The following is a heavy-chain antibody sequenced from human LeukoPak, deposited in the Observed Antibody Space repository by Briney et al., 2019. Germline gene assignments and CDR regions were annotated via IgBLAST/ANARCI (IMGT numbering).Heavy chain of an antibody. CDR2: LTTSGGNT. CDR1: GFTFSHYA. D-gene: IGHD3-22*01. V-gene: IGHV3-23*01. CDR3: AKVSYSDSSGFDF. Sequence: GGSLRLSCGASGFTFSHYAMTWVRQAPGKGLEGVSSLTTSGGNTYYADSVKGRFTISRDNSKNTLSLQMNNLGPDDTAVYYCAKVSYSDSSGFDFWGQGTLVAVSS. J-gene: IGHJ4*02.